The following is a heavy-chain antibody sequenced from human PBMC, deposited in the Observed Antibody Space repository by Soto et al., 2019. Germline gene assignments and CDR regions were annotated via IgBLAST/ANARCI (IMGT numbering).Heavy chain of an antibody. CDR3: ARDRGGGYCSGGSCPTYAFDI. J-gene: IGHJ3*02. CDR1: GYTFTSYD. V-gene: IGHV1-8*01. Sequence: ASVKVSCKASGYTFTSYDINWVRQATGQGLEWMGWMNPNSGNTGYAQKFQGRVTMTRNTSISTAYMELSSLRSEDTAVYYCARDRGGGYCSGGSCPTYAFDIWGQGTMVTVSS. CDR2: MNPNSGNT. D-gene: IGHD2-15*01.